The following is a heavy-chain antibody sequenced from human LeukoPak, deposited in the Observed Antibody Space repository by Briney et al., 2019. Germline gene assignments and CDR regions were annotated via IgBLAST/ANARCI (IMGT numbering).Heavy chain of an antibody. V-gene: IGHV3-30*14. D-gene: IGHD6-13*01. CDR1: VFTFSSYA. Sequence: GGSLRLSCAASVFTFSSYAMHGVRQAPGKGLEWVAVISYDGSNKYYADSVKGRFTISRDSSKNTLYLQMNSLRAEDTAVYYCARDVNSIRSGGSSWNNWFDPWGQGTLVTVSS. CDR3: ARDVNSIRSGGSSWNNWFDP. J-gene: IGHJ5*02. CDR2: ISYDGSNK.